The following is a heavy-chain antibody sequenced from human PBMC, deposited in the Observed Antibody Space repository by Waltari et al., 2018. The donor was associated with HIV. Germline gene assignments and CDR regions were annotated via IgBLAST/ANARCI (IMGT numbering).Heavy chain of an antibody. CDR1: GFTSSSYW. V-gene: IGHV3-7*01. Sequence: EVQLVESAGGLVQRGGSLSLSCAASGFTSSSYWLSWIRQAPGKGLGWVANIKQDGSEKYYVDSVKARFTISRDNAKNSLYLQMNSLRAEDTSVYYCARDLYSSGWGYFAYWGQGTLVTVSS. CDR2: IKQDGSEK. J-gene: IGHJ4*02. CDR3: ARDLYSSGWGYFAY. D-gene: IGHD6-19*01.